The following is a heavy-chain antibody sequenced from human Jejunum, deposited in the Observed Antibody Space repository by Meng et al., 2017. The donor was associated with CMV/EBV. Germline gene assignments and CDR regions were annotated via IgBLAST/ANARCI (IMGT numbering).Heavy chain of an antibody. CDR1: EFTFSGYE. D-gene: IGHD5/OR15-5a*01. Sequence: SEFTFSGYEMSLVRQAPGKGLEWVSYISGSGNTVYYGDSVRGRFTISRDNAKNSVYLQMNGLRAEDTAVYYCARVVLSSTRPYFDFWGQGTLVTVSS. CDR2: ISGSGNTV. V-gene: IGHV3-48*03. J-gene: IGHJ4*02. CDR3: ARVVLSSTRPYFDF.